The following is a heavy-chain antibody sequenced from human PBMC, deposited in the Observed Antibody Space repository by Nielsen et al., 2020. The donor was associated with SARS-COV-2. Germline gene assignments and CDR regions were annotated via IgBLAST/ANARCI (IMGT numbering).Heavy chain of an antibody. Sequence: GESLKISCTASGFTFGDYAMSWVRQAPGKGLEWVGFIRSKAYGGTTEYAASVKGRFTLSRDDSKSIAYLQMNSLKTEDTAVYYCTRVQLRGLYGMDVWGQGTTVTVSS. V-gene: IGHV3-49*04. CDR2: IRSKAYGGTT. CDR1: GFTFGDYA. CDR3: TRVQLRGLYGMDV. J-gene: IGHJ6*02. D-gene: IGHD2-2*01.